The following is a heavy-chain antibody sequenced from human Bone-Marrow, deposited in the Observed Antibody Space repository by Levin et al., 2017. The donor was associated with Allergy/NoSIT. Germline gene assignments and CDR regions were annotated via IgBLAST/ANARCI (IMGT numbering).Heavy chain of an antibody. J-gene: IGHJ4*02. CDR2: INVATGDT. CDR1: GYRFSSYS. CDR3: ARMGFGE. D-gene: IGHD3-10*01. V-gene: IGHV1-3*01. Sequence: ASVKVSCKASGYRFSSYSMHWVRQAPGQSLEWMGWINVATGDTKYSQSFQGRVSISRDTSANTAYLEVFALGSEDTAVYFCARMGFGEWGQGTLVTVSS.